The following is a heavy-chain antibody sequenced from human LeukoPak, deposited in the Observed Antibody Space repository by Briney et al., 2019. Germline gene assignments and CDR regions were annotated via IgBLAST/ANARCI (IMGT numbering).Heavy chain of an antibody. CDR1: GFTFSSYN. Sequence: GGSLRLSCAASGFTFSSYNMNWVRQAPGTGLEWVSYISSSSNTIYYADSVKGRFTISRDNAKNSLYLQMNSLRAEDTAVYYCARGLVRTSSGWYFDYWGQGTLVTVSS. CDR2: ISSSSNTI. D-gene: IGHD6-19*01. J-gene: IGHJ4*02. V-gene: IGHV3-48*01. CDR3: ARGLVRTSSGWYFDY.